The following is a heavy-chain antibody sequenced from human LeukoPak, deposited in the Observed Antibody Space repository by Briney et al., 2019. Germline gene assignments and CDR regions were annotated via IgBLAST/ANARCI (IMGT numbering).Heavy chain of an antibody. CDR2: NYYSGST. V-gene: IGHV4-39*01. CDR1: GGSITSSTYY. J-gene: IGHJ4*02. CDR3: ARHAEVGVTTFEY. Sequence: PSETLSLTCTVSGGSITSSTYYWGWIRQPPGKGLEWIGSNYYSGSTYYSSSLKSRVTMSLDTSKNQFSLKLSSVTAADTAVYYSARHAEVGVTTFEYWGQGILVTVFS. D-gene: IGHD1-26*01.